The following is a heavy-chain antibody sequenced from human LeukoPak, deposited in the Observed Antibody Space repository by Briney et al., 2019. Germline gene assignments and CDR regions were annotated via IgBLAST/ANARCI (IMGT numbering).Heavy chain of an antibody. J-gene: IGHJ6*03. CDR3: AREGRGIADSSSWYLYYYYYMDV. CDR1: GGSISSSSYY. D-gene: IGHD6-13*01. Sequence: PSETLSLTCTVSGGSISSSSYYWGWIRQPPGKGLEWIGSIYYSGSTYYNPSLKSRVTISVDTSKNQFSLKLSSVTAADTAVYYCAREGRGIADSSSWYLYYYYYMDVWGKGTTVTVSS. CDR2: IYYSGST. V-gene: IGHV4-39*07.